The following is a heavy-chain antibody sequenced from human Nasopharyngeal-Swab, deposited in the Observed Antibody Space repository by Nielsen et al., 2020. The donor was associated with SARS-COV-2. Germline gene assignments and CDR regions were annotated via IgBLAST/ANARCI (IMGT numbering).Heavy chain of an antibody. J-gene: IGHJ4*02. V-gene: IGHV3-15*01. Sequence: GGSLRLSCAASGFTFRDAWMSWVRQASGKGLQWLGRIKTRGDGGTTDYATPVKGRFTMSRDDSRHILYLQMDSLKTEDTAVYYCTVHRDGGAATIDCWGQGTLVTVSS. CDR1: GFTFRDAW. CDR2: IKTRGDGGTT. CDR3: TVHRDGGAATIDC. D-gene: IGHD2-21*01.